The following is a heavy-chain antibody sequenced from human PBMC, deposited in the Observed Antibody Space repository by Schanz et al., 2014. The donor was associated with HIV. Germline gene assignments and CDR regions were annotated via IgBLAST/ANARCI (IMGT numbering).Heavy chain of an antibody. V-gene: IGHV1-18*01. J-gene: IGHJ3*01. Sequence: QVQLVQSGAEVKKPGASVTVSCKASGYTFSNYGINWVRQAPGQGLEWMGWISGYIGNTSYAQNIQDRVTMTSDTLTSTLYMDVRTLRSYDTAVYYCARGYGSGGTCYSGDYWGQGTKVTVSS. D-gene: IGHD2-15*01. CDR2: ISGYIGNT. CDR3: ARGYGSGGTCYSGDY. CDR1: GYTFSNYG.